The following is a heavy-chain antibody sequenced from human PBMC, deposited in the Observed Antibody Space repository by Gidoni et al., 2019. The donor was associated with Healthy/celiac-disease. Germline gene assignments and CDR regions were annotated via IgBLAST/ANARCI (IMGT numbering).Heavy chain of an antibody. CDR3: ARPRGHCGGVPCAFDI. CDR2: IYYSGST. Sequence: QLQLQESGPGLVKPSETLSLTCTVPGGSISSSSYYWGWIRQPPGKGLEWIGSIYYSGSTYYNPSLKSRVTISVDTSKNQFSLKLSSVTAADTAVYYCARPRGHCGGVPCAFDIWGQGTMVTVSS. D-gene: IGHD2-21*01. J-gene: IGHJ3*02. CDR1: GGSISSSSYY. V-gene: IGHV4-39*01.